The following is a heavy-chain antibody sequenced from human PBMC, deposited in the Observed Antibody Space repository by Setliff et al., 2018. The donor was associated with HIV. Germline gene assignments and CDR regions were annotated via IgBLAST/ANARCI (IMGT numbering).Heavy chain of an antibody. J-gene: IGHJ4*02. CDR1: GFTFTRYY. CDR2: INPNNGDA. CDR3: ASPYENNSGPDY. V-gene: IGHV1-2*02. D-gene: IGHD7-27*01. Sequence: ASVKVSCKPSGFTFTRYYLHWVRQAPGQGLEWMGWINPNNGDANYEQRFQGRVTMTRDTSITTVYMVLNRLTPGDTAVYYCASPYENNSGPDYWGQGTPVTVSS.